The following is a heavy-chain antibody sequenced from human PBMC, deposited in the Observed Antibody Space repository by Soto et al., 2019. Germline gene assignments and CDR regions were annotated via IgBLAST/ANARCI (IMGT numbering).Heavy chain of an antibody. J-gene: IGHJ6*02. CDR3: AREFAFRDYYYGMDV. CDR1: GFTFSSYA. D-gene: IGHD3-3*02. CDR2: ISYDGSNK. V-gene: IGHV3-30-3*01. Sequence: GGSLRLSCAASGFTFSSYAMHWVRQAPGKGLEWVAVISYDGSNKYYADSVKGRFTISRDNSKNTLYLQMNSLRAEDTAVYYCAREFAFRDYYYGMDVWGQGTTVTVSS.